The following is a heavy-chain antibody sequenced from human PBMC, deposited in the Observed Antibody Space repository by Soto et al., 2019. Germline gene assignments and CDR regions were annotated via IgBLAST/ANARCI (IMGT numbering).Heavy chain of an antibody. Sequence: SETLSLTCAVYGGSFSGYYWSWIRQPPGKGLEWIGEINHSGSTNYNPSLKSRVTISVDTSKNQFSLKLSSVTAADTAVYYCARFLNDYGDYDGWGDAFDIWGQGTMVTVSS. CDR2: INHSGST. J-gene: IGHJ3*02. D-gene: IGHD4-17*01. CDR1: GGSFSGYY. CDR3: ARFLNDYGDYDGWGDAFDI. V-gene: IGHV4-34*01.